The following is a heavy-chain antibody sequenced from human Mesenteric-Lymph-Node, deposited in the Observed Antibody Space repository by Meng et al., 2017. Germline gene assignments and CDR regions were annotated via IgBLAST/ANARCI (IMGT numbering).Heavy chain of an antibody. V-gene: IGHV3-9*01. CDR2: ISWNSGTI. CDR1: GFTFEDYA. Sequence: GGSLRLSCAASGFTFEDYAMHWVRQAPGKGLEWVSSISWNSGTISYADSVKGRFTISRDNAKNSLYLQMNSLRAEDTAVYYCARGSLWFGELSYYGMDFWGQGTTVTVSS. J-gene: IGHJ6*02. CDR3: ARGSLWFGELSYYGMDF. D-gene: IGHD3-10*01.